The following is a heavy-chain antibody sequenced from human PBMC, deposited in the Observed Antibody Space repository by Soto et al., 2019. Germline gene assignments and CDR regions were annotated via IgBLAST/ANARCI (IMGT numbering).Heavy chain of an antibody. Sequence: PSETLSLTCTVSGGSVSGVAYYWSWVRQHPGRGLEWIGNIYYSGTTYYSPSLKSRVTMSVDTSMNHFSLKLSSLTAADTAVYYCARDRGVYDILTATDLSGMDVWGQGTTVTVSS. V-gene: IGHV4-31*03. CDR3: ARDRGVYDILTATDLSGMDV. CDR2: IYYSGTT. D-gene: IGHD3-9*01. J-gene: IGHJ6*02. CDR1: GGSVSGVAYY.